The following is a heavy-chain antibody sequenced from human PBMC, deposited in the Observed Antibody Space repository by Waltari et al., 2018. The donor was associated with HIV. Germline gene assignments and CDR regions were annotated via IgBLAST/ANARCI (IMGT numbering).Heavy chain of an antibody. CDR2: IRNKGNNYAP. D-gene: IGHD3-16*01. CDR3: TVQMKISGGVGDY. V-gene: IGHV3-73*01. J-gene: IGHJ4*02. CDR1: GFSFSESA. Sequence: EVQVVESGGDLVQPGGSLILSCAASGFSFSESAIHWVRQASGKGREWVGRIRNKGNNYAPSYGASVRGRLTISRDDSKNSAYLQMNGLKTEDTAVYYCTVQMKISGGVGDYWGQGSLVTVSS.